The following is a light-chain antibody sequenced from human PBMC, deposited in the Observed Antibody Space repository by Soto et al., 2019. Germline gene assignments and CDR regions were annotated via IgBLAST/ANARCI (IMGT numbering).Light chain of an antibody. CDR2: DAS. CDR3: QQRSQWPWT. Sequence: EIVLTQSPATLSLSPGERATLSCRASQSVSIDLAWYQQKPGQAPRLLIYDASNRATGIAARFSGGGSGTDFTLTISSPEPEDFAVYYCQQRSQWPWTFGQGTRWIS. V-gene: IGKV3-11*01. CDR1: QSVSID. J-gene: IGKJ1*01.